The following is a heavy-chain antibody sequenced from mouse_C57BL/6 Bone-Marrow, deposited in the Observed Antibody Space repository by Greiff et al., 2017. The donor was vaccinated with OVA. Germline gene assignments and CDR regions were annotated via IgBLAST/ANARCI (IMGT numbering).Heavy chain of an antibody. CDR2: IYPKSGNT. CDR3: AVDYGRHY. Sequence: VKVEESGAELARPGASVKLSCKASGYTFTSYGMSWVKQRTGQGLEWIGEIYPKSGNTYSNEKFKGKATLTVDKSSSTAYMELRRLTSEDSEVYFCAVDYGRHYWGQGTTLTVSS. V-gene: IGHV1-81*01. CDR1: GYTFTSYG. J-gene: IGHJ2*01. D-gene: IGHD1-1*01.